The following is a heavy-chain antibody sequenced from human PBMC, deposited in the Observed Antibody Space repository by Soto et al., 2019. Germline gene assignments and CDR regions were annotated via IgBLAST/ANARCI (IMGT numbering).Heavy chain of an antibody. D-gene: IGHD3-3*01. CDR2: IDPSDSYN. J-gene: IGHJ6*02. Sequence: GESLKISCQGSGYSFTSYCISWVRQMPGKGLEWMGRIDPSDSYNNYSPSFQGHVTISADKSISTAYLQWSSLKASDTAMYYCARHGGRKSTIFGAAKRNLHHYGMDVWGQGTTVTVSS. CDR3: ARHGGRKSTIFGAAKRNLHHYGMDV. V-gene: IGHV5-10-1*01. CDR1: GYSFTSYC.